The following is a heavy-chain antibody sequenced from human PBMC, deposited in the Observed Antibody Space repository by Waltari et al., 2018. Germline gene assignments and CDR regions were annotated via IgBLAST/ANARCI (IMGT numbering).Heavy chain of an antibody. J-gene: IGHJ4*02. Sequence: QVQLVQSGAEVKKPGSSVKVSCKASGGTFSSYAISWVRQAPGQGLEWMGGIIPIFGTANYAQKFQGRVTITADESTSTAYMELSSLRSEDTAVYYCARGYSHLPALSYYFDYWGQGTLVTVSS. CDR2: IIPIFGTA. V-gene: IGHV1-69*12. CDR3: ARGYSHLPALSYYFDY. CDR1: GGTFSSYA. D-gene: IGHD3-16*02.